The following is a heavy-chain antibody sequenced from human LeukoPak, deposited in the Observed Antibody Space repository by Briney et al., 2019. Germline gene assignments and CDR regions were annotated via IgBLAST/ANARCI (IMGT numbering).Heavy chain of an antibody. CDR3: AKDQVGAYDAFDI. J-gene: IGHJ3*02. V-gene: IGHV3-23*01. CDR2: ISGSGNNP. D-gene: IGHD1-26*01. CDR1: GFTFNNYA. Sequence: GGSLRLSCAASGFTFNNYAMAWVRQAPGKGLEWVSAISGSGNNPFYADSVKGRFTISRDNSKNTLYLQMNSLRAEDTAVYYCAKDQVGAYDAFDIWGQGTMVTVSS.